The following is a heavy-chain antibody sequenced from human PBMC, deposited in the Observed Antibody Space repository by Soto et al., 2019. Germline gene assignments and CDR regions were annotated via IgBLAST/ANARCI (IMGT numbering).Heavy chain of an antibody. V-gene: IGHV3-21*01. CDR3: ARDQIHVMYSSSYYYMDV. J-gene: IGHJ6*03. Sequence: PGGSLRLSCAASGFTFSSYSMNWVRQAPGKGLEWVSSISSSSSYIYHADSVKGRFTISRDNAKNSLYLQMNSLRAEDTAVYYCARDQIHVMYSSSYYYMDVWGKGTTVTVSS. CDR1: GFTFSSYS. CDR2: ISSSSSYI. D-gene: IGHD6-6*01.